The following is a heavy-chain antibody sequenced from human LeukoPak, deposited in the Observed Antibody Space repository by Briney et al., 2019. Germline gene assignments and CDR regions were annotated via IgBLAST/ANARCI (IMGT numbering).Heavy chain of an antibody. Sequence: HSGGSLRLSCAASGFTFSSYAMSWVRQAPGKGLEWVSAISGSGGSTYYADSVKGRFTISRDNSKNTLYLQMNSLRAEDTAVYYCAKVFEATIPGALDYWGQGTLVTVSS. CDR3: AKVFEATIPGALDY. CDR1: GFTFSSYA. V-gene: IGHV3-23*01. D-gene: IGHD5-12*01. J-gene: IGHJ4*02. CDR2: ISGSGGST.